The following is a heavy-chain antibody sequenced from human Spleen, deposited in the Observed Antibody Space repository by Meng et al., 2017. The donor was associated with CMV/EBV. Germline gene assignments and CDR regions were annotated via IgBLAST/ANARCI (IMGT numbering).Heavy chain of an antibody. J-gene: IGHJ4*02. CDR1: GFSLSTSRMR. D-gene: IGHD5-24*01. CDR2: IDWDDDK. V-gene: IGHV2-70D*14. Sequence: GPKLEKPTLSVTMNCTFSGFSLSTSRMRVSWIRQPPGKALEWLARIDWDDDKFYSTSLKTRLTISKDTSKNHVVLTMTNMHPVDTATYYCARMGYGYNYFDYWGQGTLVTVSS. CDR3: ARMGYGYNYFDY.